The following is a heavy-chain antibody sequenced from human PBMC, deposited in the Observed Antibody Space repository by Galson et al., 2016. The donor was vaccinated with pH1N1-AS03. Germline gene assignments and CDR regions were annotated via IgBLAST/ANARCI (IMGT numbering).Heavy chain of an antibody. D-gene: IGHD3-16*01. CDR3: ARHGPPGDSGGTHWYVDL. V-gene: IGHV4-59*08. CDR2: IFYSGTT. Sequence: SETLSLTCSVSGGSIRNYYWSWIRQPPGKGLEWIGHIFYSGTTIYNPTLKSRLTILVDTSKNHFSLRLSSVTAADTAVYYCARHGPPGDSGGTHWYVDLWGRGTLVTVSS. CDR1: GGSIRNYY. J-gene: IGHJ2*01.